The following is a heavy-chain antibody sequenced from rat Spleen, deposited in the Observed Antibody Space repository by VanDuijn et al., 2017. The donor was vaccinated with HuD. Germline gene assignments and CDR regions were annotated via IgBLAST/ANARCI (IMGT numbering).Heavy chain of an antibody. V-gene: IGHV5-19*01. J-gene: IGHJ2*01. CDR2: ISPGGGSA. Sequence: EVQLVESGGGLVQPGTSLKLTCTASGFTFSDYGMHWIRQAPTKGLEWVASISPGGGSAYYRESVKGRFTISRDNAKNTLYLQLDSLKSEDTATYYCGRLLDYWGQGVMVTVSS. CDR1: GFTFSDYG. CDR3: GRLLDY.